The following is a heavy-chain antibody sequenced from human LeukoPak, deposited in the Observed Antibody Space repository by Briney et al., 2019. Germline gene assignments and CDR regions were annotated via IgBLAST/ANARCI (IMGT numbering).Heavy chain of an antibody. CDR1: GFTVSSNY. J-gene: IGHJ4*02. V-gene: IGHV3-53*01. CDR3: ARWTCGSTSCYYDY. CDR2: LYSDGST. D-gene: IGHD2-2*01. Sequence: PGGSLRLSCTACGFTVSSNYMSWLRQAPGMGLEWLSILYSDGSTYYTDSVKGRFTLSRDNSKNTLYLQMSSLRAEDTAVYYCARWTCGSTSCYYDYWGRGTLVTVSS.